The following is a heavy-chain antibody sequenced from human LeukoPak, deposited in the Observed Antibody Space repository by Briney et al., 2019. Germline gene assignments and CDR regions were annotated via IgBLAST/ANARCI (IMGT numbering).Heavy chain of an antibody. D-gene: IGHD6-13*01. V-gene: IGHV1-2*02. CDR1: GYTFTGYY. CDR3: ARERSSSWHFDY. CDR2: IDPNSGGT. J-gene: IGHJ4*02. Sequence: GASVKVSCKASGYTFTGYYMHWVRQAPGQGLEWMGWIDPNSGGTNYAQKFQGRVTMTRDTSISTAYMELSRLRSDDTAVYYCARERSSSWHFDYWGQGTLVTVSS.